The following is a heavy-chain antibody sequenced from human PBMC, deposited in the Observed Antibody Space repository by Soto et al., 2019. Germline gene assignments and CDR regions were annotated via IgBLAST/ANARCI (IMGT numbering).Heavy chain of an antibody. D-gene: IGHD1-26*01. V-gene: IGHV1-69*06. J-gene: IGHJ4*02. CDR3: ASERSAQYFDF. Sequence: QVQLVQSGTVVQRRGSSVKVSCQASGGTFSSHGMAWVRQAPGQGLEWMGGIIPTFGTPTYAPKFQCRVTITADKTTNTAYMDLSSLRSEDTGVYYCASERSAQYFDFWGQGTLITVSS. CDR1: GGTFSSHG. CDR2: IIPTFGTP.